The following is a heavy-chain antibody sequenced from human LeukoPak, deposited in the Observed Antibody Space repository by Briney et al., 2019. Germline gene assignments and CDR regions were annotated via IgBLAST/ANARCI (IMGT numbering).Heavy chain of an antibody. Sequence: SETLSLTCNVSGDSISRYYWSWIRQPAGKGLEWIGRIYNGGIITYNPSLKSRVTMSIDTSNNQFSLRLRFVTAADTAVYYCARDSGTTGEVKFDPWGQGTLVTVSS. D-gene: IGHD3-10*01. V-gene: IGHV4-4*07. CDR1: GDSISRYY. CDR3: ARDSGTTGEVKFDP. J-gene: IGHJ5*02. CDR2: IYNGGII.